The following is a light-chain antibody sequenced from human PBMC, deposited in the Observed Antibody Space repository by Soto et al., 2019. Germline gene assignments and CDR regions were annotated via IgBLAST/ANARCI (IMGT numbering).Light chain of an antibody. Sequence: VVMTQSPLSPPVTLVHPASISCTSSQSLVNSDGNTYLTWLQQKPGQSPRRLIYKVSNRDSGVTDGFSGSGSVSYFTLRISRVEAEDVGISYCMQGTHWPYSFGQRTKLEIK. CDR3: MQGTHWPYS. CDR1: QSLVNSDGNTY. CDR2: KVS. V-gene: IGKV2-30*01. J-gene: IGKJ2*01.